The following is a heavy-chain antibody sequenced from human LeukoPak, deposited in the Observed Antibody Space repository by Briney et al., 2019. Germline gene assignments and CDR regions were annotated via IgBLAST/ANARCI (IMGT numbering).Heavy chain of an antibody. CDR2: ISANSGNT. V-gene: IGHV1-18*01. Sequence: ASVKVSCKPSGYSFTRNGISWVRQAPGQGLEWMAWISANSGNTNYAQNFQDRVTLTTDTSTSTAYMELRSLRSDDTAVYCCARDVNYAFDYWGQGTLVTVSS. D-gene: IGHD3-16*01. CDR3: ARDVNYAFDY. J-gene: IGHJ4*02. CDR1: GYSFTRNG.